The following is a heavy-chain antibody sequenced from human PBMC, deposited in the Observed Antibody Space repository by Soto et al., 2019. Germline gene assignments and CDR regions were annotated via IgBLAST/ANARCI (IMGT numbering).Heavy chain of an antibody. CDR3: ARRWGSAADY. D-gene: IGHD2-15*01. J-gene: IGHJ4*02. CDR2: IYYSGST. V-gene: IGHV4-59*08. Sequence: QVQLQESGPGLVKPSETLSLTCTVSGGSISSYYWSWIRQPPGKGLEWIGYIYYSGSTNYNPSLKSRFTISLDTSKNQFSLQLSSVTAADTAVYYCARRWGSAADYWGQGTLVTVSS. CDR1: GGSISSYY.